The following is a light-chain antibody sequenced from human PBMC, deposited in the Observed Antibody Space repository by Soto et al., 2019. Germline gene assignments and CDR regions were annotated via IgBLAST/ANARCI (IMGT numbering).Light chain of an antibody. CDR1: QSVLYSSNNKNY. CDR3: QQYYSTPYT. J-gene: IGKJ2*01. Sequence: DIVMTQSPDSLAVSLGERATINCKSSQSVLYSSNNKNYLAWYQQKPGQPPKLLIYWASTRESGVPDRFSGSGYGADFTLTISSRQAEDLAVYYCQQYYSTPYTFGRGTKLEIK. CDR2: WAS. V-gene: IGKV4-1*01.